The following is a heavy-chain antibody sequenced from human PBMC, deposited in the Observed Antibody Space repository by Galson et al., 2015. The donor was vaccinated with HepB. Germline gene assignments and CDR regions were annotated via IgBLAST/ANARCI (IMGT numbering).Heavy chain of an antibody. CDR3: TTPLSYYDSSGYYQQADY. V-gene: IGHV3-15*01. D-gene: IGHD3-22*01. CDR1: GSTFSNAW. J-gene: IGHJ4*02. Sequence: SLRLSCAASGSTFSNAWMSWVRQAPGKGLEWVGRIKSKTDGGTTDYAAPVKGRFTISRDDSKNTLYLQMNSLKTEDTAVYYCTTPLSYYDSSGYYQQADYWGQGTLVTVSS. CDR2: IKSKTDGGTT.